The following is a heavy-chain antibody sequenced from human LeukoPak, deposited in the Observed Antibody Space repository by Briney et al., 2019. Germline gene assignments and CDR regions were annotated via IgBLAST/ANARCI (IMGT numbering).Heavy chain of an antibody. CDR1: GGSISSYY. CDR2: IYCSGTT. D-gene: IGHD5-18*01. J-gene: IGHJ4*02. V-gene: IGHV4-59*01. CDR3: ARDLEYSYGRYFDY. Sequence: SETLSLTCTVSGGSISSYYWSWIRQPPGKGLEWIGYIYCSGTTNYSPSLKSRVTISVDASKNQFSLRLSSVTAADTAVYHCARDLEYSYGRYFDYWGQGTLVTVSS.